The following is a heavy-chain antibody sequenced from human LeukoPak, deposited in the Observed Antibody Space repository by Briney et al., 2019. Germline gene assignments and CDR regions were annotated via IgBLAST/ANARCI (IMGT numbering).Heavy chain of an antibody. J-gene: IGHJ4*02. D-gene: IGHD3-10*01. Sequence: PGGSLRLSCAASGFTFNNYGMHWVRQAPGKGLGWVSAISGSGGSTYYADSVKGRFTISRDNSKNTLYLQMNSLRAEDTAVYYCAKDHIGGEVLLWFGDWGQGTLVTVSS. V-gene: IGHV3-23*01. CDR2: ISGSGGST. CDR1: GFTFNNYG. CDR3: AKDHIGGEVLLWFGD.